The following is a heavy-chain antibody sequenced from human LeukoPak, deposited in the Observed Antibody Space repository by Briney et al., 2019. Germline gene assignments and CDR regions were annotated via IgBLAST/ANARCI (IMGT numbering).Heavy chain of an antibody. CDR2: INHSGST. Sequence: SETLSLTCAVYGGSFSGYYWSWIRQPPGKGLEWIGEINHSGSTNYNPSLKSRVTISVDTSKNQFSLKLSSVTAADTAVYYCARRGGSMVRGVIRYWGQGTLVTVSS. CDR3: ARRGGSMVRGVIRY. CDR1: GGSFSGYY. V-gene: IGHV4-34*01. D-gene: IGHD3-10*01. J-gene: IGHJ4*02.